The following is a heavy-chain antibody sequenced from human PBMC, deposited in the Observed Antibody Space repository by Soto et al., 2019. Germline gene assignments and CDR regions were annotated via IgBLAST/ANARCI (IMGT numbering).Heavy chain of an antibody. J-gene: IGHJ5*02. V-gene: IGHV3-15*01. Sequence: EVQLVESGGGFVKPGGSLRLSCAASGFTFSNAWMSWVRQAPGKGLEWVGRIKSKNDGGTTDYAAAVRVRFTISSDDSKHTLHVQLNSLRTEDTAVYYCTTDDPVNRSWGQGTLVTPS. CDR2: IKSKNDGGTT. CDR3: TTDDPVNRS. CDR1: GFTFSNAW.